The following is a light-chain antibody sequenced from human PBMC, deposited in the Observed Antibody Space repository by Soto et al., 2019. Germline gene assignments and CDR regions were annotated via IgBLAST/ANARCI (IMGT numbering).Light chain of an antibody. J-gene: IGKJ1*01. V-gene: IGKV1-39*01. Sequence: QKDGKAPKLLISDGSTLQSGVPSRFSGSGYGIHFTLTVGALQPEHFATYLCQQSYGTPPTFGQGTKVDIK. CDR2: DGS. CDR3: QQSYGTPPT.